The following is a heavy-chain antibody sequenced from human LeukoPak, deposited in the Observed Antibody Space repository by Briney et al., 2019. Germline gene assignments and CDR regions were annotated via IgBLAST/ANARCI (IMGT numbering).Heavy chain of an antibody. CDR3: ARDEVTGNYFDY. J-gene: IGHJ4*02. V-gene: IGHV4-59*01. Sequence: SETLSLTCTVSGGSISSYYWSWIRQPPGKGLEWIGYIYYSGSTNYNPSLKRRVTISVDTSKNQFSLKLSSVTAADTAVYYCARDEVTGNYFDYWGQGTLVTVSS. CDR2: IYYSGST. CDR1: GGSISSYY.